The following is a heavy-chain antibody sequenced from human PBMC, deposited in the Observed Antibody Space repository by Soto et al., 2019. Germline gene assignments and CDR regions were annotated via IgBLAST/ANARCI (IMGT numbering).Heavy chain of an antibody. CDR3: ASRATGGSGIRSYFDY. CDR2: ISYDGSNK. D-gene: IGHD7-27*01. CDR1: GFTFSSYA. J-gene: IGHJ4*02. Sequence: QGQLVESEGGVVQPGRSLRLSCAASGFTFSSYAMHWVRQAPGKGLEWVAVISYDGSNKYYADSVKGRFTISRDNSKNTLYLQMNSLRAEDTAVYYCASRATGGSGIRSYFDYWGQGTLVTVSS. V-gene: IGHV3-30-3*01.